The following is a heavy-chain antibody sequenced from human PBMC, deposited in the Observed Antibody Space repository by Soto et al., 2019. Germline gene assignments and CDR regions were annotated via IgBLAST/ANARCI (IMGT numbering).Heavy chain of an antibody. CDR2: ISTTGGST. J-gene: IGHJ4*02. V-gene: IGHV3-23*01. Sequence: DVQLLESGGSLVQPGGSLRLSCAASGFTFNAYSLSWVRQAPGKGLEWVSAISTTGGSTYYTDSVKGRFAISRDNSQNTLNLQMNSLRADDTAVYYCARPDGATYNFRYWGQGTLVTVSS. CDR3: ARPDGATYNFRY. D-gene: IGHD1-1*01. CDR1: GFTFNAYS.